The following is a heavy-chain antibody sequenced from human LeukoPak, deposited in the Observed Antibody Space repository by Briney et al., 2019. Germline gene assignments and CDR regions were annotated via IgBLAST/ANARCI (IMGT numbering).Heavy chain of an antibody. CDR1: GFTFSSYA. CDR2: ISGSDGST. D-gene: IGHD2-15*01. Sequence: GGSLRLSCAASGFTFSSYAMNWVRQAPGKGLEWVSTISGSDGSTYYADPVKGRFTISRDNSKNTLYMQMNSLRAEDTAVYDCAKSKVVAATMGRFDYWGQGTLVTVSS. CDR3: AKSKVVAATMGRFDY. V-gene: IGHV3-23*01. J-gene: IGHJ4*02.